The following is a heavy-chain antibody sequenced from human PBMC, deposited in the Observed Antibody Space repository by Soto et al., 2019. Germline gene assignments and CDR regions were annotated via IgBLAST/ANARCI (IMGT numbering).Heavy chain of an antibody. J-gene: IGHJ4*02. CDR3: ARETAEYTHDY. V-gene: IGHV1-2*04. CDR2: INPNSGGT. Sequence: ASVKVSCKASGYTFTGYYMHWVRQAPGQGLEWMGWINPNSGGTNYAQKFQGWVTMTRDTSISTAYMELSRLRSDDTAVYYCARETAEYTHDYWGQRTLVTVSS. D-gene: IGHD6-6*01. CDR1: GYTFTGYY.